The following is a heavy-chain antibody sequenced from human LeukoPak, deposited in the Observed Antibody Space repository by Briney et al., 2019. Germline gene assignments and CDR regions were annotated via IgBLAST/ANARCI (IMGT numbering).Heavy chain of an antibody. D-gene: IGHD1-14*01. J-gene: IGHJ4*02. CDR2: IYYSGST. CDR3: AGSRTGPPSFDY. Sequence: SETLSLTCTVSGGSISSSSYYWGWIRQPPGKGLEWIGSIYYSGSTYYNPSLKSRVTISVDTSKNQFSLKLSSVTAADTAVYYCAGSRTGPPSFDYWGQGTLVTVSS. CDR1: GGSISSSSYY. V-gene: IGHV4-39*07.